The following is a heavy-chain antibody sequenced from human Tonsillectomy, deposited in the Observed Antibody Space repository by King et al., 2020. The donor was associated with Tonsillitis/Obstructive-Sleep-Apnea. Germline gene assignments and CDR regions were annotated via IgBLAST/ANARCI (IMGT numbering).Heavy chain of an antibody. CDR3: AKENGDYDFWSGHPYNL. V-gene: IGHV3-23*04. J-gene: IGHJ4*02. D-gene: IGHD3-3*01. Sequence: VQLVESGGGLVQPGGSLRLSCAASGFTLSSYAMSWVRQAPGKGLEWVSTISGSSGSTYYADSVKGQFTISRDNSKNTLYLQMNSLRTEDTAVYFCAKENGDYDFWSGHPYNLWGQGTLVTVSS. CDR2: ISGSSGST. CDR1: GFTLSSYA.